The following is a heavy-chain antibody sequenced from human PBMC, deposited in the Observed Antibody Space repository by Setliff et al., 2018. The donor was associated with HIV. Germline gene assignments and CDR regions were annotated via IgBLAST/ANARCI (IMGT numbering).Heavy chain of an antibody. V-gene: IGHV3-7*01. CDR3: ARGPYYYDSSGPFDY. J-gene: IGHJ4*02. D-gene: IGHD3-22*01. CDR1: GFTFSQYW. CDR2: IDQDESEK. Sequence: PGGSLRLSCAASGFTFSQYWMSWARQAPGKGLEWVANIDQDESEKYYVDSVKGRFTISRDNAKNSLYLQMNSLRAEDTAVYYCARGPYYYDSSGPFDYWGQGTLVTVSS.